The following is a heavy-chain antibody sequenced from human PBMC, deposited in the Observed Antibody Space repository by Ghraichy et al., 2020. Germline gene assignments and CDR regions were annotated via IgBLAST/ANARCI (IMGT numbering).Heavy chain of an antibody. D-gene: IGHD7-27*01. J-gene: IGHJ3*01. CDR2: MRYDGTNN. CDR3: GKDYTWAIDF. Sequence: SCVASGFIFSNNGMHWVCQAPGKGLEWVALMRYDGTNNYYADSVKGRFTVSRDTSTNTLYLHMSSLRPEDTAVYYCGKDYTWAIDFWGQGTMVTVSS. V-gene: IGHV3-30*02. CDR1: GFIFSNNG.